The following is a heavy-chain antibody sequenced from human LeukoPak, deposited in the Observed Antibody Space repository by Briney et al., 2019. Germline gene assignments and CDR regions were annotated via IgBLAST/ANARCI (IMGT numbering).Heavy chain of an antibody. Sequence: SETLSLTCTVSGYSIRSHHWWGWIRQPPGKGLEWIGYIYFSGSVLDNPSLKSRATLSVDKSKSQFSLRMTSVTAVDTAVYYCARTDSSGYDAFDVWGQGTMVTVSS. D-gene: IGHD3-22*01. CDR3: ARTDSSGYDAFDV. J-gene: IGHJ3*01. V-gene: IGHV4-28*05. CDR1: GYSIRSHHW. CDR2: IYFSGSV.